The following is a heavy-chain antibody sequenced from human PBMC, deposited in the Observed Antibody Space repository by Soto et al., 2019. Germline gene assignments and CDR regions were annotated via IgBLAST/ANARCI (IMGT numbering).Heavy chain of an antibody. Sequence: QVQLVQSGAEVKKPGGSVKVSCKASGYTFTNYVINWVRQAPGQGLEWMGWISPLNGNTNYAQKVQGRVTVTADTSTNTVSMELSGLRYDDTDLYFCARSGEPPFDQWGQGSLVTVSS. V-gene: IGHV1-18*01. CDR3: ARSGEPPFDQ. CDR2: ISPLNGNT. D-gene: IGHD6-25*01. J-gene: IGHJ4*02. CDR1: GYTFTNYV.